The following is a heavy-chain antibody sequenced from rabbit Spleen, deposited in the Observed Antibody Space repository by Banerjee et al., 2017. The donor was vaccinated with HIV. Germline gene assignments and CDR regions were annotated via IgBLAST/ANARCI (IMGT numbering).Heavy chain of an antibody. CDR3: ARDGAGGSYFAL. Sequence: EQLEESGGGLVKPEGSLTLTCKASGVSFSDKDVMCWVRQAPGKGLEWISCIVGSSSGFTYSATWAKGRFTCSKTSSTTVTLQMTSLTAADTATYFCARDGAGGSYFALWGPGTLVTVS. V-gene: IGHV1S45*01. CDR1: GVSFSDKDV. J-gene: IGHJ4*01. CDR2: IVGSSSGFT. D-gene: IGHD8-1*01.